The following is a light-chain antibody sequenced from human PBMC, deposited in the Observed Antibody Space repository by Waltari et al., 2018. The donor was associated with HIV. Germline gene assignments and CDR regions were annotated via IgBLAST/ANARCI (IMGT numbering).Light chain of an antibody. J-gene: IGKJ1*01. CDR3: HHYNNWRET. V-gene: IGKV3-15*01. Sequence: EILMTQSPATLSVSPGERATLACRASQSVNSNFAWYQQKPGQTPRLLIYGTSTRATDIPARFSGSGSGTEFTLTIRSLQSEDFAVYYCHHYNNWRETFGQGTKVEIK. CDR1: QSVNSN. CDR2: GTS.